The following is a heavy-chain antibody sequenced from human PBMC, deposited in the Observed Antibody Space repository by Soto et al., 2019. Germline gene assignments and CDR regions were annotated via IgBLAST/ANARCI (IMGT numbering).Heavy chain of an antibody. D-gene: IGHD3-9*01. J-gene: IGHJ6*02. V-gene: IGHV5-51*01. CDR2: IYPGDSDT. CDR1: GYSFTSYW. CDR3: ARANGHYDILTGYYFDYYYGIDV. Sequence: PGESLKISCKGSGYSFTSYWIGWVRQMPGKGLEWMGIIYPGDSDTRCSPSFQGQVTISADKSISTAYLQWSSLKASDTAMYYCARANGHYDILTGYYFDYYYGIDVWAQGTTVTGSS.